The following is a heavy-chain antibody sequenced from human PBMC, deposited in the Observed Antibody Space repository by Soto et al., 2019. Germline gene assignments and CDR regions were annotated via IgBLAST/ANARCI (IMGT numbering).Heavy chain of an antibody. Sequence: QVQLVQSGAEVKKPGASVKVSCKASGYTFTSYAMHWVRQAPGQRLEWMGWINAGNGNTKYSQKFQGRDTITRDTSASTAYMELSRLRSEDTAVYYCARDPYYDFWSGYLPPRSRGYYYYMDVGGKGTTVTVSS. CDR2: INAGNGNT. D-gene: IGHD3-3*01. CDR3: ARDPYYDFWSGYLPPRSRGYYYYMDV. V-gene: IGHV1-3*01. CDR1: GYTFTSYA. J-gene: IGHJ6*03.